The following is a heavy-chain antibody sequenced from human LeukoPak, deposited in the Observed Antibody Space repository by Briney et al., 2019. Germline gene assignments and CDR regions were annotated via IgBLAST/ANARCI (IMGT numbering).Heavy chain of an antibody. CDR3: ARDLLNYFDY. CDR1: GDSISSGGYS. Sequence: SQTLSLTCAVSGDSISSGGYSWSWIRQPPGKGLEWIGYIYYSGSTNYNPSLKSRVTISVDTSKNQFSLKLSSVTAADTAVYYCARDLLNYFDYWGQGTLVTVSS. J-gene: IGHJ4*02. V-gene: IGHV4-30-4*07. D-gene: IGHD3-16*01. CDR2: IYYSGST.